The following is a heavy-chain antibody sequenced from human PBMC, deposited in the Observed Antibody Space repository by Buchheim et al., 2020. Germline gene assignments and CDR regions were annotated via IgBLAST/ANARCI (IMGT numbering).Heavy chain of an antibody. CDR2: IWYDGSNK. Sequence: QVQLVESGGGVVQPGRSLRLSCAASGFTFSSYGMHWVRQAPGKGLEWVAVIWYDGSNKYYADSVKGRFTISRDNSKNTLYLQMNSLRAEDTAVYYCARSRGLQLWSYYFDYWGQGTL. CDR3: ARSRGLQLWSYYFDY. CDR1: GFTFSSYG. J-gene: IGHJ4*02. V-gene: IGHV3-33*01. D-gene: IGHD5-18*01.